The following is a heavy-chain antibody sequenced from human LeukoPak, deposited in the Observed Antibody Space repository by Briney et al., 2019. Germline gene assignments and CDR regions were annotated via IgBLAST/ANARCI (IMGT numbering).Heavy chain of an antibody. D-gene: IGHD6-13*01. J-gene: IGHJ6*03. CDR3: ARVYSSSWYPYYYYYMDV. CDR1: GFTFSSCG. V-gene: IGHV3-23*01. CDR2: ISGSGGST. Sequence: PGGSLRLSCAASGFTFSSCGMNWVRQAPGKGLEWVSAISGSGGSTYYADSVKGRFTISRDNSKNTLYLQMNSPRAEDTAVYYCARVYSSSWYPYYYYYMDVWGKGTTVTISS.